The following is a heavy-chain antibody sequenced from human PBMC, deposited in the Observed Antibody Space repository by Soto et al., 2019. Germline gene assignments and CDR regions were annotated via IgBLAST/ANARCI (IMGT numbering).Heavy chain of an antibody. V-gene: IGHV1-46*01. D-gene: IGHD6-13*01. Sequence: ASVKVSCKASGYTFTSYYMHWVRQAPGQGLEWMGIINPSGGSTSYAQKFQGRVTMTRDTSTSTVYMELSSLRSEDTAVYYCARKQRRAAADPFDYYYGMDVWGQGTTVTVSS. CDR2: INPSGGST. J-gene: IGHJ6*02. CDR3: ARKQRRAAADPFDYYYGMDV. CDR1: GYTFTSYY.